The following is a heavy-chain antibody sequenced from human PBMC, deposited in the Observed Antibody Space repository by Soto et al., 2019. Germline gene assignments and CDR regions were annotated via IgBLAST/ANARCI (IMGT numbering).Heavy chain of an antibody. CDR3: TRGRDWNYGTFDY. D-gene: IGHD1-7*01. Sequence: PSQTLSLTCAISGGSVSSNSGAWNWIRQSPSRGLEWLGRTYYRSKWYNDYAVSVRSRMTIDPDTSKNQFSLQLNSVTPEDTAVYYCTRGRDWNYGTFDYWGQGALVTVSS. CDR2: TYYRSKWYN. V-gene: IGHV6-1*01. CDR1: GGSVSSNSGA. J-gene: IGHJ4*02.